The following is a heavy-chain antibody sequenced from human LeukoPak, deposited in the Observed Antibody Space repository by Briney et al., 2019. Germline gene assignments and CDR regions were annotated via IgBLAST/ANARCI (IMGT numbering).Heavy chain of an antibody. V-gene: IGHV3-7*01. D-gene: IGHD2-21*02. CDR1: GFTFISHW. Sequence: GGSLRLSCAASGFTFISHWMSWVRQAPGRGLQWVASIRPEGSGEYYLDSVKGRFTISRDNTKNSLYLQMNSLRAEATAVYYCARLLGTVTTYDYWGHGTLVTVSS. CDR2: IRPEGSGE. J-gene: IGHJ4*01. CDR3: ARLLGTVTTYDY.